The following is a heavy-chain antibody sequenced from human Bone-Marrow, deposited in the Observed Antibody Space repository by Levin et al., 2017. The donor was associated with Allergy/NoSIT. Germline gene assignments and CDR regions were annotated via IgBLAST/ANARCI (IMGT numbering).Heavy chain of an antibody. CDR3: ARDEMVYEIQYYYGIDV. D-gene: IGHD2-8*01. CDR1: GGSISSSSYY. J-gene: IGHJ6*02. Sequence: SETLSLTCTVSGGSISSSSYYWGWIRQPPGKGLEWIGNIYYSGSTYYNPSLKSRVTISVDTSKNQFSLKLTSVTAADTAVYYCARDEMVYEIQYYYGIDVWGQGTTVSVSS. CDR2: IYYSGST. V-gene: IGHV4-39*07.